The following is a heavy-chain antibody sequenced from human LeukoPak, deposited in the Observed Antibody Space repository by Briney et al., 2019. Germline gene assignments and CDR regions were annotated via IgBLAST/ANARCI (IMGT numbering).Heavy chain of an antibody. Sequence: SETLSLTCTVSGGSISSYYWSWIRQPPGKGLEWIGYIYYSGSTNYNPSLKSRVTISVDTSKNQSSLKLSSVTAADTAVYYCARDNSDSSVYYFDYWGQGTLVTVSS. D-gene: IGHD3-22*01. CDR3: ARDNSDSSVYYFDY. J-gene: IGHJ4*02. CDR2: IYYSGST. CDR1: GGSISSYY. V-gene: IGHV4-59*01.